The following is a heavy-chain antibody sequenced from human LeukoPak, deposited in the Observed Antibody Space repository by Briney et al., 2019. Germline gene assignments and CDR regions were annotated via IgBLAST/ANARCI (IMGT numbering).Heavy chain of an antibody. J-gene: IGHJ6*02. CDR1: VYTFTGYY. Sequence: SVTVSFMCCVYTFTGYYLLWVRQAPGPGLVWMVWINPNSGGTNDEQKFQGRVTMTRDTSISTAYMELIRLRSDDTAMYYCARGGSDIVVVPAAISYYYGMDVWGQGTTVTVSS. CDR3: ARGGSDIVVVPAAISYYYGMDV. D-gene: IGHD2-2*02. V-gene: IGHV1-2*02. CDR2: INPNSGGT.